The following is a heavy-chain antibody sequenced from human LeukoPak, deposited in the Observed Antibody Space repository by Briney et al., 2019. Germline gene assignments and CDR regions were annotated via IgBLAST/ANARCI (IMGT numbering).Heavy chain of an antibody. Sequence: ASVKVSCKASGYTFTSYGISWVRQAPGQGLEWMGWISAYNGNTNYAQKLQGRVTMTTDTSTSTAYMELRSLRSDDTAVYYCARGGIAAAAYYYYYYGMDVWGQGTTVTVSS. CDR2: ISAYNGNT. D-gene: IGHD6-13*01. CDR1: GYTFTSYG. CDR3: ARGGIAAAAYYYYYYGMDV. J-gene: IGHJ6*02. V-gene: IGHV1-18*01.